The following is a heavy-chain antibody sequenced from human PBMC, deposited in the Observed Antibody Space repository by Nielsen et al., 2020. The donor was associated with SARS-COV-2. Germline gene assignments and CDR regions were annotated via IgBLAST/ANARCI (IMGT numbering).Heavy chain of an antibody. J-gene: IGHJ4*02. D-gene: IGHD1-26*01. CDR3: ARVDDVGY. CDR1: GGSFSGYY. Sequence: SETLSLTCAVYGGSFSGYYWSWIRQPPGKGLEWIGKINHNGSTNYNPSLKSRVTISVDTSKNQFSLKLSSVTAADTAVYYCARVDDVGYWGQGTLVTVSS. V-gene: IGHV4-34*01. CDR2: INHNGST.